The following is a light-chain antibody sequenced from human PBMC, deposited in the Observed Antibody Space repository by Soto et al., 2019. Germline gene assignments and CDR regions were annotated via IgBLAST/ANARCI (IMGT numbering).Light chain of an antibody. CDR3: QKYDRAPFT. Sequence: DIRMTQSPSSLSVSRGDRVTITCRASQGIANHLAWYQQKPGKVPNLLIYGASTLQSGVPSRFSDSGSGTEFTLTINNRQPEHVATYYCQKYDRAPFTFRPGTKVHFK. J-gene: IGKJ3*01. CDR1: QGIANH. V-gene: IGKV1-27*01. CDR2: GAS.